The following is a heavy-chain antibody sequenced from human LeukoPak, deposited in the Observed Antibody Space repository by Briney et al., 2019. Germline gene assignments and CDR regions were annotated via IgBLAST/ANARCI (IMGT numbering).Heavy chain of an antibody. Sequence: VASMTVSCKASGYTFTSHDINWVRQASGQGPEWMGWINPRTGDRGYAQKFQGRVTITRSTSMNTAYMELSSLRSEDTAVYYCTRHTSPTFDYWGQGTLVTVSS. V-gene: IGHV1-8*01. CDR1: GYTFTSHD. J-gene: IGHJ4*02. CDR2: INPRTGDR. CDR3: TRHTSPTFDY. D-gene: IGHD2-2*01.